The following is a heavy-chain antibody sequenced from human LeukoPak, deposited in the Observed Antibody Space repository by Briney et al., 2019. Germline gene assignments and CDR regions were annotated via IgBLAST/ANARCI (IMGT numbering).Heavy chain of an antibody. Sequence: SETLSLTCTVSGGSISSYYWSWIRQPAWKGLEWIGRIQTSGSTNYIPSLKSRVTISVDKSKNQFSLKLSSVTAADTAVYYCARGYYYDTRNAFDIWGQGTMVTVSS. CDR3: ARGYYYDTRNAFDI. D-gene: IGHD3-22*01. CDR2: IQTSGST. J-gene: IGHJ3*02. CDR1: GGSISSYY. V-gene: IGHV4-4*07.